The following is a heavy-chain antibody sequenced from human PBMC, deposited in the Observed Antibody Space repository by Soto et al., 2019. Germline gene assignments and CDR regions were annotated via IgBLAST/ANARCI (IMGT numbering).Heavy chain of an antibody. J-gene: IGHJ3*01. V-gene: IGHV1-69*01. D-gene: IGHD3-10*01. CDR2: TVPVFDTS. CDR1: GGTFNGYG. Sequence: QVQLVQSGAVVKKPGSSVEVSCKASGGTFNGYGISWVRQAPGQGLEWMGGTVPVFDTSKYAPRFQGRVTITADQSTRTAYMELSSVRYEDTAIYFCARGVSTSGAYYTGPSAYDLWGQGTLVIVSS. CDR3: ARGVSTSGAYYTGPSAYDL.